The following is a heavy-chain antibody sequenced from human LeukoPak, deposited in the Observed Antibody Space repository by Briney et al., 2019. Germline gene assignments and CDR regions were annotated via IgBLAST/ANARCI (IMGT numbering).Heavy chain of an antibody. CDR3: ARVGGYSYSDY. CDR1: GYTFTSYD. V-gene: IGHV1-8*03. Sequence: WASVKVSCKASGYTFTSYDINWVRQATGQGLEWMGWVNPNSGNTGYAQKFQGRVTITRNTSISTAYMELSSLRSEDTAVYYCARVGGYSYSDYWGQGTLVTVSS. J-gene: IGHJ4*02. D-gene: IGHD5-18*01. CDR2: VNPNSGNT.